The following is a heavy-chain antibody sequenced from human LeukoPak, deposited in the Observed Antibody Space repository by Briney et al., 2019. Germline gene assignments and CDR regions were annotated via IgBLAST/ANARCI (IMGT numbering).Heavy chain of an antibody. CDR1: GFSFSSYE. Sequence: GGSLRLSCAASGFSFSSYEMNWVRQAPGKGLEWVSYISSSGTSIYYADFVKGRFTMSRDNSKNSLSLQMNSLGAEDSAMHYCARDMPKSGWFLGRDYFDYWGQGTLVTVSS. D-gene: IGHD6-19*01. CDR3: ARDMPKSGWFLGRDYFDY. V-gene: IGHV3-48*03. J-gene: IGHJ4*02. CDR2: ISSSGTSI.